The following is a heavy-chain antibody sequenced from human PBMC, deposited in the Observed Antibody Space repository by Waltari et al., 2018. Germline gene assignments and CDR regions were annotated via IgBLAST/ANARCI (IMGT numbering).Heavy chain of an antibody. Sequence: QVQLVQSGAEVKKPGSSVKVSCKASGGTFSSYAISLVRQPPGQGLEWMGGIIPIFGTANYAQKFQGRVTITAGESTSTAYMELSSLRSEDTAVYYCAREESRIAAAGNDWFDPWGQGTLVTVSS. V-gene: IGHV1-69*01. CDR1: GGTFSSYA. CDR3: AREESRIAAAGNDWFDP. CDR2: IIPIFGTA. D-gene: IGHD6-13*01. J-gene: IGHJ5*02.